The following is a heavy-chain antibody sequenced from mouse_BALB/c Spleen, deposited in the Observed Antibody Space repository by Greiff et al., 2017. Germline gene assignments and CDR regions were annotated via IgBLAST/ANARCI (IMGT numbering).Heavy chain of an antibody. J-gene: IGHJ4*01. D-gene: IGHD2-3*01. CDR3: TRWGWLLPSYAMDY. CDR1: VYTFTSYW. V-gene: IGHV1S22*01. CDR2: IYPGSGST. Sequence: LQQPGSELVRPGASVKLSCKASVYTFTSYWMHWVKQRPGQGLEWIGNIYPGSGSTNYDEKFKSKATLTVDTSSSTAYMQLSSLTSEDSAVYYCTRWGWLLPSYAMDYWGQGTSVTVSS.